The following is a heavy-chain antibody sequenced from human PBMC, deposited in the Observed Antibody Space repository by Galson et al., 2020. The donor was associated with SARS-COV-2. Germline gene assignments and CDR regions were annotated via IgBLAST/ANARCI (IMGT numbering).Heavy chain of an antibody. CDR3: AKDGGLCRYDFWTGYYPYFDY. CDR2: LSASGGST. CDR1: GFTFSSYA. D-gene: IGHD3-3*01. Sequence: GESLKISCAASGFTFSSYAMSWVRQAPGKGLEWVSALSASGGSTYYADSVKGRFTISRDNSKNTLHLQMNSLRAEDTAVYYCAKDGGLCRYDFWTGYYPYFDYWGQGTLVTAPS. J-gene: IGHJ4*02. V-gene: IGHV3-23*01.